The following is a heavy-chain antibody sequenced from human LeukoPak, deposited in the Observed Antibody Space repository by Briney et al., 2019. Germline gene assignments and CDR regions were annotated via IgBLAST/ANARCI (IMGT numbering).Heavy chain of an antibody. CDR2: IYHSGST. CDR1: GGSISSGGYY. V-gene: IGHV4-30-2*01. CDR3: ARAPTGSYWYFDL. J-gene: IGHJ2*01. D-gene: IGHD7-27*01. Sequence: PSQTLSLTCTVSGGSISSGGYYWSWIRQPPGKGLEWIGYIYHSGSTYYNPSLKSRVTISVDRSKNQFSLKLSSVTAADTAVYYCARAPTGSYWYFDLWGRGTLVTVSS.